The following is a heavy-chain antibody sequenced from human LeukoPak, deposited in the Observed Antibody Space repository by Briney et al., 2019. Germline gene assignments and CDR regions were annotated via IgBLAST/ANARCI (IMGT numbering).Heavy chain of an antibody. J-gene: IGHJ4*02. Sequence: GGSLRLSCAVSGFTFDDYAMHWVRQAPGKGLEWVSLISGDGGSTYYADSVKGRFTISRDNSKNSLYLQMNSLRTEGTALYYCAKDSSRNSNSPFDYWGQGTLVTVSS. D-gene: IGHD4-11*01. V-gene: IGHV3-43*02. CDR2: ISGDGGST. CDR3: AKDSSRNSNSPFDY. CDR1: GFTFDDYA.